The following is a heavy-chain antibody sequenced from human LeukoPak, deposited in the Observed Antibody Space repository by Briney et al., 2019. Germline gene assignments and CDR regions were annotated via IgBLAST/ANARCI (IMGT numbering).Heavy chain of an antibody. D-gene: IGHD2-15*01. CDR2: IYSGDST. Sequence: GGSLRLSCAASGFTVSTNYMSWVRQAPGKGLEWVSVIYSGDSTYYADSVKGRFTISRHSSKNTLYLQMNSLRAEDTAVYYCAGDLRGGNFDYWGQGTLVTVSS. J-gene: IGHJ4*02. V-gene: IGHV3-53*04. CDR3: AGDLRGGNFDY. CDR1: GFTVSTNY.